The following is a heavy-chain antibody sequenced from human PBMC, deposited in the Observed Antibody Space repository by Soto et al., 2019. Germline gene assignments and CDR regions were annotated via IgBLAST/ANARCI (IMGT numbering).Heavy chain of an antibody. CDR3: AKQAGYGSGSYYKINWFDP. CDR1: GGSFTGYY. V-gene: IGHV4-34*01. Sequence: SEPLSLTGAVYGGSFTGYYWSWIRQPPGKGLEWIGEINHSGSTNYHPSLKSRITISVDTSKNQFPLKLSSVTAADTAVYYCAKQAGYGSGSYYKINWFDPWGQGTLVTVSS. CDR2: INHSGST. D-gene: IGHD3-10*01. J-gene: IGHJ5*02.